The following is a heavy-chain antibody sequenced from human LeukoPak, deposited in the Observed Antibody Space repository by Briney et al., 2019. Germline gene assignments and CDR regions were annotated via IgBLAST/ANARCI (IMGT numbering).Heavy chain of an antibody. CDR3: ASSPEDYLDAFDI. CDR1: GFTFSSYE. D-gene: IGHD2/OR15-2a*01. V-gene: IGHV3-48*03. Sequence: GGSLRLSCAASGFTFSSYEMNWLRQAPGKGLEWVSYISSSGSTIYYADSVKGRFTISRDNAKNSLYLQMNSLRAEDTAVYYCASSPEDYLDAFDIWGQGTMVTVSS. J-gene: IGHJ3*02. CDR2: ISSSGSTI.